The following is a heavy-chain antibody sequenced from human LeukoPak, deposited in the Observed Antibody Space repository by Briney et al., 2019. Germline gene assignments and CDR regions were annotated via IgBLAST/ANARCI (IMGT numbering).Heavy chain of an antibody. CDR1: GFTFNNYA. J-gene: IGHJ6*03. Sequence: GGSLRLSRVASGFTFNNYAMHWVRQAPGKGLEWVSTINGNGAATYADSFKGRFLISRDDSKSTVYLRMNKLRVEDSGLYYCANGLAASGNFLLRDYYYFIDVWGKGTTVIVS. CDR2: INGNGAAT. V-gene: IGHV3-23*01. CDR3: ANGLAASGNFLLRDYYYFIDV. D-gene: IGHD1-26*01.